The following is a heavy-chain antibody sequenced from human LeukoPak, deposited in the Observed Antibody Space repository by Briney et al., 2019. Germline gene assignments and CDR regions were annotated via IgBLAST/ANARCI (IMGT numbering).Heavy chain of an antibody. CDR1: GGSISSYY. CDR3: ARSLGDYGGGVGY. CDR2: IYYSGST. D-gene: IGHD4-23*01. J-gene: IGHJ4*02. Sequence: SETLSLTCTVSGGSISSYYWSWIRQPPGKGLEWIGYIYYSGSTNYNPSLKSRVTISVDTSKNQFSLKLSSVTAADTAVYYCARSLGDYGGGVGYWGQGTLVTVSS. V-gene: IGHV4-59*01.